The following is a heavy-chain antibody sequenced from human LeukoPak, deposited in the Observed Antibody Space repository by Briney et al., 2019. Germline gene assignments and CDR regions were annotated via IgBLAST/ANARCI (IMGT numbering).Heavy chain of an antibody. CDR1: GGSISSSNYY. D-gene: IGHD3-10*01. J-gene: IGHJ5*02. V-gene: IGHV4-39*07. CDR3: AREVRGVLDNWFDP. Sequence: SETLSLTCTVSGGSISSSNYYWGWIRQPPGKGLEWIGSIYYSGSTYYNPSLKSRVTISVDTSKNQFSLKLSSVTAADTAVYYCAREVRGVLDNWFDPWGQGTLVTVSS. CDR2: IYYSGST.